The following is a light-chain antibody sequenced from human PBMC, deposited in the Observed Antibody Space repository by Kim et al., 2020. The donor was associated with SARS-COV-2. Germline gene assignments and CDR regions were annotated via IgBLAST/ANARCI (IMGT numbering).Light chain of an antibody. V-gene: IGLV1-44*01. Sequence: GQGVTISCSGGRSNIGSNPVDWYQQLPGTAPKLLIYNNNQRPSGVPDRFSCSRSGTSASLAISGLHSEDEADYYCAAWDDSLNVKVFGTGTKVTVL. CDR3: AAWDDSLNVKV. CDR1: RSNIGSNP. J-gene: IGLJ1*01. CDR2: NNN.